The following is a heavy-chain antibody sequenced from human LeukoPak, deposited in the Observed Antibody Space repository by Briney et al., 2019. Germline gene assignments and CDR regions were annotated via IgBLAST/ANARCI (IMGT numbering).Heavy chain of an antibody. V-gene: IGHV4-59*01. CDR2: IYYSGST. CDR3: ARDRGYDYVWGSYRFDSAFDI. J-gene: IGHJ3*02. D-gene: IGHD3-16*02. Sequence: SETLSLTCIVSGGSISPYYWSWIRQPPGKGLEWIGYIYYSGSTNYNPSLKSRVTISVDTSKNQFSLKLSSVTAADTAVYYCARDRGYDYVWGSYRFDSAFDIWGQGTMVTVSS. CDR1: GGSISPYY.